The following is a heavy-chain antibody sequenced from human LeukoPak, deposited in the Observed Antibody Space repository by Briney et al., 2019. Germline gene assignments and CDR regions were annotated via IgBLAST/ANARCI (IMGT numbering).Heavy chain of an antibody. CDR1: GFTFSSYA. CDR2: ISSSSSTI. CDR3: ARSVDIDY. Sequence: GRSLRLSCAASGFTFSSYAMHWVRQAPGKGLEWVSYISSSSSTIYYADSVKGRFTISRDNAKNSLYLQMNSLRAEDTAVYYCARSVDIDYWGQGTLVTVSS. J-gene: IGHJ4*02. V-gene: IGHV3-48*01. D-gene: IGHD5-12*01.